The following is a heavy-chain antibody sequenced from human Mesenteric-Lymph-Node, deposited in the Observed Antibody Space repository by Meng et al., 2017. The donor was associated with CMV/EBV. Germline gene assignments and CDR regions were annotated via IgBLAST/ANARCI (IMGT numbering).Heavy chain of an antibody. CDR2: IYYSGST. CDR1: GGSISSYY. J-gene: IGHJ4*02. Sequence: SETLSLTCTVSGGSISSYYWSWIRQPPGKRLEWIGYIYYSGSTNYNPSLKSRVTISVDTSKNQFSLKLSSVTAADTAVYYCASTRKGGYNEFDYWGQGTLVTVSS. V-gene: IGHV4-59*01. CDR3: ASTRKGGYNEFDY. D-gene: IGHD5-24*01.